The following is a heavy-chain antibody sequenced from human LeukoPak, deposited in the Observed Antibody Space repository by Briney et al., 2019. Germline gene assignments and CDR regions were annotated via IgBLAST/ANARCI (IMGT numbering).Heavy chain of an antibody. D-gene: IGHD1-26*01. CDR2: ISAKNGNA. CDR1: GYSFSNYG. V-gene: IGHV1-18*01. J-gene: IGHJ4*02. Sequence: ASVKVSCKASGYSFSNYGMSWVRQAPGQGLEWMGWISAKNGNADYAQKLQGRITMTADTFTSTAYMELRGLRSDDSAVYFCARRIVGGHLGDYWGQGTLVTVSS. CDR3: ARRIVGGHLGDY.